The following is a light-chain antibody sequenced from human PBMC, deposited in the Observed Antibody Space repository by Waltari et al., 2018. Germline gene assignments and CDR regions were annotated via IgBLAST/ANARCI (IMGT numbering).Light chain of an antibody. CDR2: EVS. CDR3: SSFAGSSQML. V-gene: IGLV2-8*01. Sequence: QSALTQPPSASGSPGQSVTISCTGTSSDVGGFDYVSWYQQHPGKVPRLMIYEVSKRPSGVPYRFSGSKSGNTASLTVAGLQVEDKADYYCSSFAGSSQMLFGGGTKLTVL. CDR1: SSDVGGFDY. J-gene: IGLJ2*01.